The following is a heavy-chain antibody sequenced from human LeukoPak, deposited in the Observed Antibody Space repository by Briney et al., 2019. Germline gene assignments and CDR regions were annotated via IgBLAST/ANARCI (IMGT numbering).Heavy chain of an antibody. J-gene: IGHJ5*02. CDR1: GYTFTSYY. D-gene: IGHD1-26*01. CDR2: INPTGGST. V-gene: IGHV1-46*01. Sequence: GASVTVSCMASGYTFTSYYMRWVRQAPGQGLEWMGLINPTGGSTGYAQKFQGRVTMTRDMSTSTDYMELSSLRSEDTAIYYCARDNSVGDNAWWFDPWGQGTLVTVSS. CDR3: ARDNSVGDNAWWFDP.